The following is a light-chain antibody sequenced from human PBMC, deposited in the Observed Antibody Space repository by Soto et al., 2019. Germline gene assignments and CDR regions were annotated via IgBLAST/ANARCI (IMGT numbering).Light chain of an antibody. CDR1: QGINIF. J-gene: IGKJ3*01. CDR3: QQSYTKVFS. V-gene: IGKV1-39*01. Sequence: DIQMTQSPSSLSASVGDTVTIDCRTSQGINIFLNWYRQKPGRAPELLIYAASNLHTGVPSRFSGVGSGIEFTHTIDYVQPEDFATYYWQQSYTKVFSFGPGTKVDIQ. CDR2: AAS.